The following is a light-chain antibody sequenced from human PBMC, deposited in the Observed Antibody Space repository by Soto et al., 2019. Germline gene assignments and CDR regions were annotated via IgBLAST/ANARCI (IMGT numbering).Light chain of an antibody. J-gene: IGKJ4*01. CDR2: DAY. V-gene: IGKV3-15*01. CDR1: QSVGSK. Sequence: EIVMTQSPATLSVAPGERATLSCRASQSVGSKLAWYQQRSGQAPRLLIYDAYNMAADIPARVSGSGSGTEFTLTISSLQSEDFAVYYCHQYNNWPLTFGGGTKVEIK. CDR3: HQYNNWPLT.